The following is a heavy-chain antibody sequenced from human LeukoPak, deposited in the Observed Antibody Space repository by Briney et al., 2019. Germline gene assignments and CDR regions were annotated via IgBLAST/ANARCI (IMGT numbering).Heavy chain of an antibody. D-gene: IGHD3-10*01. J-gene: IGHJ4*02. CDR3: ARETHYYGSGSYYSDY. Sequence: SETLSLTCTVSGGSISSSSYYWGWIRQPPGKGLEWIGSIYYSGSTYYNPSLKSRVTISVDTSKNQFSLKLSSVTAADTAVYYCARETHYYGSGSYYSDYWGQGTLVTVSS. CDR1: GGSISSSSYY. V-gene: IGHV4-39*07. CDR2: IYYSGST.